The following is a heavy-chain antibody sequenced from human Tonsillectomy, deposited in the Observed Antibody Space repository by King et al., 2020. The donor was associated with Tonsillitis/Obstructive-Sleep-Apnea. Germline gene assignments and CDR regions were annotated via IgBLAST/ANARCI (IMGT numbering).Heavy chain of an antibody. J-gene: IGHJ6*03. V-gene: IGHV3-48*03. CDR3: ARDPPTVTTEYYYYYYMDV. CDR2: ISSSGSTI. Sequence: QLVQSGGGLVQPGGSLRLSCAASGFTFSSYEMNWVRQAPGKGLEWVSYISSSGSTIYYADSVKGRFTISRDNAKNSLYLQMNSLRAVDTAVYYCARDPPTVTTEYYYYYYMDVWGKGPTVTVSS. CDR1: GFTFSSYE. D-gene: IGHD4-11*01.